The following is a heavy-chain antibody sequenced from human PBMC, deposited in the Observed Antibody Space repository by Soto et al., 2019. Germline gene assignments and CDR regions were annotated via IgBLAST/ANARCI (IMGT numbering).Heavy chain of an antibody. J-gene: IGHJ5*02. CDR2: IYYSRST. Sequence: QVQLQESGPGLVKPSQTLSLTCTVSGGSISSGGYHWSWIRQHPGKGLEWIGYIYYSRSTYYNPSLKSRVTISVDTSKNQFSLKLSSVTAADTAVYYCARDWGFGELDWFDPWGQGTLVTVSS. CDR3: ARDWGFGELDWFDP. V-gene: IGHV4-31*03. D-gene: IGHD3-10*01. CDR1: GGSISSGGYH.